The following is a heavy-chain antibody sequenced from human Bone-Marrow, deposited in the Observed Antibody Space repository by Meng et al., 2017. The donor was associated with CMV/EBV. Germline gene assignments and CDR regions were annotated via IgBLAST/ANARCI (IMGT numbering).Heavy chain of an antibody. D-gene: IGHD2-2*01. J-gene: IGHJ4*02. Sequence: GSLRLSCTVSGGSISSSSYYWGWIRQPPGKGLEWIGSMYYSGSPYSDPSLKSRVTISVDTSKNQFSLKLSSVTAADTAVYYCARARRGYQLLNDYWGQGTLVTVSS. CDR2: MYYSGSP. CDR3: ARARRGYQLLNDY. CDR1: GGSISSSSYY. V-gene: IGHV4-39*07.